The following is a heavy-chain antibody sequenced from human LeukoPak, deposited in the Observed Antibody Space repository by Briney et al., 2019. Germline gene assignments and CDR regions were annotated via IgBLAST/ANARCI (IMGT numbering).Heavy chain of an antibody. J-gene: IGHJ4*02. V-gene: IGHV3-74*01. Sequence: GGSLRLSCAASGFSFSTQRMHWVRQAPGKGLVWVSYINIDERITGYADSVKGRFTISRDNAKNTLYLQMNSLRAEDTAIYYCAKDRRAAAGHFDYWGQGTLVTVSS. CDR2: INIDERIT. D-gene: IGHD6-13*01. CDR3: AKDRRAAAGHFDY. CDR1: GFSFSTQR.